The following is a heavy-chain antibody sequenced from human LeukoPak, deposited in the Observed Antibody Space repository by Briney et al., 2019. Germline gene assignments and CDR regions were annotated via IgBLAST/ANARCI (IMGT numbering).Heavy chain of an antibody. Sequence: ASVKVSCTASGYTFTSYGISWVRHAPGQGLGGRGWISAYNGNTNSAHKLQGRVTMTTDTSTSTAYMELRSLRSDDTAVYYCARDRGYCTNGVCSHFDYWGQGTLVTVSS. V-gene: IGHV1-18*01. CDR3: ARDRGYCTNGVCSHFDY. J-gene: IGHJ4*02. CDR1: GYTFTSYG. CDR2: ISAYNGNT. D-gene: IGHD2-8*01.